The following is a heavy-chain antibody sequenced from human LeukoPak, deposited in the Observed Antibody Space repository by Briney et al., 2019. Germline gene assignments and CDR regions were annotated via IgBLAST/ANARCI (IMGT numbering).Heavy chain of an antibody. V-gene: IGHV4-61*01. Sequence: SETLCLTCTVSGGSVSSANYYWSCIRQPPGKGLEWIGYIYHSGSTNYNPSRKSRVTISIDTSKNQFSLRLSSVTAADTAVYYCARGSSSFDPWGQGSLVTVSS. D-gene: IGHD2-2*01. CDR2: IYHSGST. J-gene: IGHJ5*01. CDR1: GGSVSSANYY. CDR3: ARGSSSFDP.